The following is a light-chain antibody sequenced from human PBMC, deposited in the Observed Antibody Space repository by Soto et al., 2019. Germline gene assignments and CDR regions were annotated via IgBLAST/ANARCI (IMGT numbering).Light chain of an antibody. V-gene: IGKV3-20*01. CDR3: QQYGGSVFT. Sequence: EIVLTQSPATLSLSPGERATLSCRASESVNSGYLAWFQQKPGRAPRLLIFGTSGRATGLPDRFSGNGSRAGLTLTNRGLEAGDFSVYYCQQYGGSVFTFGPGTKVDN. CDR1: ESVNSGY. J-gene: IGKJ3*01. CDR2: GTS.